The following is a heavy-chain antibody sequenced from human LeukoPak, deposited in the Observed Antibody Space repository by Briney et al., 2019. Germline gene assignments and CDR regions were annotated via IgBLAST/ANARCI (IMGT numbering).Heavy chain of an antibody. CDR3: ASSRLLSY. Sequence: SETLSLTRTVSGGSISSSSYYWGWIRQSPGKGLEWFGCVYYSGSTYYNPSLKSRVTISVDTSQNQFSLQLTSVTAADTAVYYCASSRLLSYWGQGTLVTVSS. J-gene: IGHJ4*02. D-gene: IGHD3-3*01. V-gene: IGHV4-39*07. CDR1: GGSISSSSYY. CDR2: VYYSGST.